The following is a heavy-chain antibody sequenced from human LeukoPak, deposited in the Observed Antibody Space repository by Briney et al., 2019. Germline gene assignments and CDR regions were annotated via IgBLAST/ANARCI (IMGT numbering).Heavy chain of an antibody. Sequence: ASVKVSCKASGYTFTSYGISWVRQAPGQGLEWMGWISAYNGNTNYAQKLQGRVTMTTDTSTSTAYMELRSLRSDDTAVYYCARGAEMATIWSYFDYWGQGTLVTVSS. J-gene: IGHJ4*02. V-gene: IGHV1-18*01. CDR2: ISAYNGNT. CDR1: GYTFTSYG. CDR3: ARGAEMATIWSYFDY. D-gene: IGHD5-24*01.